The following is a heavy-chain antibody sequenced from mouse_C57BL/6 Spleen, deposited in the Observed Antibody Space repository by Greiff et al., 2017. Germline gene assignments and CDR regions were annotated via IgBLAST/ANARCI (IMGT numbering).Heavy chain of an antibody. CDR2: ISSGSSTI. D-gene: IGHD2-1*01. CDR1: GFTFSDYG. Sequence: EVQRVESGGGLVKPGGSLKLSCAASGFTFSDYGMHWVRQAPEKGLEWVAYISSGSSTIYYADTVKGRFTISRDNAKNTLFLQRTSLRSEDTAMYYCARNGNYWYFDVWGTGTTVTVSS. CDR3: ARNGNYWYFDV. J-gene: IGHJ1*03. V-gene: IGHV5-17*01.